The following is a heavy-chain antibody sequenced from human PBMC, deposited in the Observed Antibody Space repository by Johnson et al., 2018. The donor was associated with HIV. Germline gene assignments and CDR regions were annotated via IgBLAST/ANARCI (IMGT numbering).Heavy chain of an antibody. CDR2: INQDGSEK. V-gene: IGHV3-7*05. D-gene: IGHD6-13*01. CDR1: GFTFSSYW. CDR3: ARDIAPLAGRDAFDI. J-gene: IGHJ3*02. Sequence: VQLVETGGGLVQPGGSLRLSCADSGFTFSSYWMNWVRQAPGKGLEWLANINQDGSEKYYVDSVKGRFTIAIDNAKNSLYLQMNSLRAENTAVYYCARDIAPLAGRDAFDIWGQGTMVTVSS.